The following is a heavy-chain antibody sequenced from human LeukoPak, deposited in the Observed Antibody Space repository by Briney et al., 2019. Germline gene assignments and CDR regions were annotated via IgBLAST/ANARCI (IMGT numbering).Heavy chain of an antibody. CDR2: INPNSGGT. CDR3: ARDRYYYDSSGPFDH. Sequence: ASVKVSCKASGYTFTGYYMHWVRQAPGQGLEWMGWINPNSGGTNYAQKFQGRVTMTRDTSISTAYMELSRLRSDDTAVYYCARDRYYYDSSGPFDHWGQGTLVTVPS. D-gene: IGHD3-22*01. J-gene: IGHJ5*02. V-gene: IGHV1-2*02. CDR1: GYTFTGYY.